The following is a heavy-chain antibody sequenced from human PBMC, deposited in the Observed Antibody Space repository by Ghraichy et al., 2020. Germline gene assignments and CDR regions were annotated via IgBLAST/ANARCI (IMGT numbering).Heavy chain of an antibody. CDR1: GFTFSRYG. J-gene: IGHJ4*02. CDR2: ISYDGSNK. CDR3: AKDRVEMATYFDY. D-gene: IGHD5-24*01. Sequence: GGSLRLSCAASGFTFSRYGMHWVRQAPGKGLEWVAVISYDGSNKYYADSVKGRFTISRDNSKNTLYLQMNSLRAEDTAVYYCAKDRVEMATYFDYWGQGTLVTVSS. V-gene: IGHV3-30*18.